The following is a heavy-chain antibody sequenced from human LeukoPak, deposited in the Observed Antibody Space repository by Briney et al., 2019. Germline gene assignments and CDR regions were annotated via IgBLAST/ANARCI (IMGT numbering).Heavy chain of an antibody. Sequence: GGSLRLSCAASGFTFSTYSTNWVRQAAGKGLEWVSSISSSSSYIYYADSVKGRFTISRDNAKNSLYLQMNSLRAEDTAVYYCARGTRVCSATSCYPFDPWGQGTLVTVSS. CDR1: GFTFSTYS. D-gene: IGHD2-2*01. CDR2: ISSSSSYI. CDR3: ARGTRVCSATSCYPFDP. J-gene: IGHJ5*02. V-gene: IGHV3-21*01.